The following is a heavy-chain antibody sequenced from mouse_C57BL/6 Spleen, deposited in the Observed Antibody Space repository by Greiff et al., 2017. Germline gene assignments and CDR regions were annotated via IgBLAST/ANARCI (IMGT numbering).Heavy chain of an antibody. D-gene: IGHD1-1*01. J-gene: IGHJ2*01. CDR2: IDPANGNT. CDR1: GFNIKNTY. Sequence: EVKLVESVAELVRPGASVKLSCTASGFNIKNTYMHWVKQRPEQGLEWIGRIDPANGNTKYAPKFQGKATITADTSSNTAYLQLSSLTSEDTAIYYCARGRIGSSLFYFDSWGQGTTLTVSS. CDR3: ARGRIGSSLFYFDS. V-gene: IGHV14-3*01.